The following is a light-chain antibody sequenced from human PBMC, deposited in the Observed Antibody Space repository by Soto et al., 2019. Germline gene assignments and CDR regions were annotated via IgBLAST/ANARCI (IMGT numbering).Light chain of an antibody. Sequence: DIVMTQSPDSLAVSLGERATINCKSSQSVLYSSNNKNYLAWYQQKPGQPPKLLIYWASTRESGVPDRFSGSGSWTDFTLTISCLQAEDVAVYYCQQYYSTPLTFGGGTKVEIK. J-gene: IGKJ4*01. CDR3: QQYYSTPLT. CDR2: WAS. V-gene: IGKV4-1*01. CDR1: QSVLYSSNNKNY.